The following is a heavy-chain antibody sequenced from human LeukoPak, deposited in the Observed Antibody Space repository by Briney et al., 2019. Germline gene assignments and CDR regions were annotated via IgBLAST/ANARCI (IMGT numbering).Heavy chain of an antibody. J-gene: IGHJ4*02. D-gene: IGHD3-22*01. CDR2: ISAYNGDT. V-gene: IGHV1-18*04. CDR1: GYTFSGYY. Sequence: GASVKVSCKASGYTFSGYYIHWVRQAPGQGLEWLGWISAYNGDTNYAQKLQGRVTMTTDTSTGTAYMELRSLRSDDTAVYYCARHYYDSGGYNSAFDYWGQGTLVTVSS. CDR3: ARHYYDSGGYNSAFDY.